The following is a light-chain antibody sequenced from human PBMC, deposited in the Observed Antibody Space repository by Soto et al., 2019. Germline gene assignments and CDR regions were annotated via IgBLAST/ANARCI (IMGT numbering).Light chain of an antibody. CDR2: GAS. V-gene: IGKV3-15*01. CDR1: QSVSTN. Sequence: EILMTQSPATLSVSPGERATLSCRASQSVSTNLAWYQQKPGQAPRLLIYGASARATGVPARFSGSGSGSGTEFTLTISSLQSEDFAFYYYQEYNNWPPLYTFGQGTKLEIK. J-gene: IGKJ2*01. CDR3: QEYNNWPPLYT.